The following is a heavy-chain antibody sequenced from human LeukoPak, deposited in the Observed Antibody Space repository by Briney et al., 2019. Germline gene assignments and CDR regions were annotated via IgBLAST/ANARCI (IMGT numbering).Heavy chain of an antibody. D-gene: IGHD3-10*01. CDR2: ISAYNGNT. CDR1: GYTFTSYG. CDR3: ARDGYLVRGVKIVSPTYYVMDV. V-gene: IGHV1-18*01. Sequence: ASVKVSCKASGYTFTSYGISWVRQAPGEGLEWMGWISAYNGNTNHAQKFQGRVTMTTDTSTSTGYLELRSLRSDDTAVYYCARDGYLVRGVKIVSPTYYVMDVWGQGTTVTVSS. J-gene: IGHJ6*02.